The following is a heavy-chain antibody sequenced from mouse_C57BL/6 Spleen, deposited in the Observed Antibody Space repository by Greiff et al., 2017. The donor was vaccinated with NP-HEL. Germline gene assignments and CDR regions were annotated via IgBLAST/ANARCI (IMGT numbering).Heavy chain of an antibody. Sequence: EVKLQESGGGLVKPGGSLKLSCAASGFTFSDYGMHWVRQAPEKGLEWVAYISSGSSTIYYADTVKGRFTISRDNAKNTLFLQMTSLRSEDTAMYYCARGTTVVAHYYAMDYWGQGTSVTVSS. CDR1: GFTFSDYG. D-gene: IGHD1-1*01. J-gene: IGHJ4*01. CDR3: ARGTTVVAHYYAMDY. V-gene: IGHV5-17*01. CDR2: ISSGSSTI.